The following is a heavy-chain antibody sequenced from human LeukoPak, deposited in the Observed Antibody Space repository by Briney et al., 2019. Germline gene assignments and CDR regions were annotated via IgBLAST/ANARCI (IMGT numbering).Heavy chain of an antibody. CDR3: ARARHLVVVTAEGGWLDP. J-gene: IGHJ5*02. CDR1: GYRFTSYG. Sequence: ASVKVSCKASGYRFTSYGIGWVRQAPGQGLEWVGWISIYNGKTYYTQSLQDRVTMTTDTSTNTVYMELRSLRSDDTAVYYCARARHLVVVTAEGGWLDPWGQGTLVTVSS. CDR2: ISIYNGKT. V-gene: IGHV1-18*01. D-gene: IGHD2-21*02.